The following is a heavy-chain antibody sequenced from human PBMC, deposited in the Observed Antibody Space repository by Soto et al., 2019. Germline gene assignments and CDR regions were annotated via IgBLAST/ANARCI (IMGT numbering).Heavy chain of an antibody. CDR1: GFTFDDYA. Sequence: EVQLVESGGGLVQPGRSLRLSCAASGFTFDDYAMHWVRQAPGKGLEWVSGISWNSGSIGYADSVNGRFTISRDNAKNSLYLQMNSLRAEDTALYYCAKVPIPGCCSPYYFDYWGQGTLVTVSS. CDR3: AKVPIPGCCSPYYFDY. CDR2: ISWNSGSI. V-gene: IGHV3-9*01. D-gene: IGHD3-10*01. J-gene: IGHJ4*02.